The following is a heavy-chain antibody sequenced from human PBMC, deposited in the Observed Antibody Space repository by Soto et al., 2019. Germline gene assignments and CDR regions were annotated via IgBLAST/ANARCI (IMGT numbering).Heavy chain of an antibody. J-gene: IGHJ5*02. V-gene: IGHV4-59*01. CDR3: AGSFFP. CDR2: IFYNGTT. Sequence: QVQLQESGPGLVKPSETLSLTCVVSGGSISRYRWSWIRQPPGKGLEWIGYIFYNGTTSYNSSLKSRVTISVDLSKNHLSLTLASVTAADTAVYYCAGSFFPWGQGTLVVVSS. CDR1: GGSISRYR.